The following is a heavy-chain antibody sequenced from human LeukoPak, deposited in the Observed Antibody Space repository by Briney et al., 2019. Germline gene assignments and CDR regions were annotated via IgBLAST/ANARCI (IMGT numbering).Heavy chain of an antibody. CDR2: IHNSGST. CDR3: ATYDSSGYYRYSFDY. Sequence: PSETLSLTCTVSGDSMSTHYWNWIRQPPKEVLEWIGYIHNSGSTNYNPSLKSRVTISVDTSKNQFSLKLNSVTAADTAVYYCATYDSSGYYRYSFDYWGQGTLVTVYS. J-gene: IGHJ4*02. D-gene: IGHD3-22*01. V-gene: IGHV4-59*11. CDR1: GDSMSTHY.